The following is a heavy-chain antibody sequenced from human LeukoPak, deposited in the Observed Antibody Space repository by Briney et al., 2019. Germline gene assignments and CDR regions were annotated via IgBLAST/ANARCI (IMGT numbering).Heavy chain of an antibody. CDR3: AKAGYSSSSFDFYYYMDV. D-gene: IGHD6-6*01. Sequence: PGRSLRLSCAASGFTFSSYGMHWVRQAPGKGLEWVALIWYDGSNKYYADSVKGRFTISRDNPKNTLYLQMNSLRAEDTAVYYCAKAGYSSSSFDFYYYMDVWGRGTTVTVS. CDR1: GFTFSSYG. CDR2: IWYDGSNK. V-gene: IGHV3-33*06. J-gene: IGHJ6*03.